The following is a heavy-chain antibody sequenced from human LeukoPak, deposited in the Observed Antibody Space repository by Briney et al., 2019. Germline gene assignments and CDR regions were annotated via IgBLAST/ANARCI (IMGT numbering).Heavy chain of an antibody. Sequence: GGSLRLSCATSGFTFSFAAMTWVRQGPGKGLEWVSLISASGANTYYAGSVRGRFTISRDNSKNTVYLQMNSLRAEDTALYYCAKDIQGANWGQGTLVTVSS. V-gene: IGHV3-23*01. D-gene: IGHD5-18*01. CDR1: GFTFSFAA. J-gene: IGHJ4*02. CDR3: AKDIQGAN. CDR2: ISASGANT.